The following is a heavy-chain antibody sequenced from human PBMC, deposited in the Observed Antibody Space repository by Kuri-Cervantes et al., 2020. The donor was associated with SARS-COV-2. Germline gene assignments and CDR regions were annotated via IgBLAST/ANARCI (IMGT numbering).Heavy chain of an antibody. CDR3: ARDRTPIRLFDY. D-gene: IGHD2-21*02. V-gene: IGHV3-33*01. CDR1: GFTFSSYG. J-gene: IGHJ4*02. CDR2: VWYGGSNK. Sequence: GESLKLSCAASGFTFSSYGMHWVRQAPGKGLEWVAVVWYGGSNKYYADSVKGRFTISRDNAKNSLYLQMNSLRAEDTAVYYCARDRTPIRLFDYWGQGTLVTVSA.